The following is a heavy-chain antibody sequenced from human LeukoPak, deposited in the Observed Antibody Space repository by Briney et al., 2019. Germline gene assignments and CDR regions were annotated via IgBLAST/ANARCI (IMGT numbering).Heavy chain of an antibody. V-gene: IGHV4-59*01. CDR1: GGSISSYY. J-gene: IGHJ4*02. CDR3: ARGGYYDSSGYPF. D-gene: IGHD3-22*01. CDR2: IYYSGST. Sequence: SETLSLTCTVSGGSISSYYWSWIRQPPGKGLEWIGYIYYSGSTNYNPYLKSRVTISVDTSKNQFSLKLSSVTAADTAVYYCARGGYYDSSGYPFWGQGTLVTVSS.